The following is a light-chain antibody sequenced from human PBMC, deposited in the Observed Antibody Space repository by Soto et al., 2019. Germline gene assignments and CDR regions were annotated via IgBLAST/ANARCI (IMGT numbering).Light chain of an antibody. CDR3: SSYTSGTTLV. Sequence: QLVLTQPASVSGSPGQSITISCTGTSSDVGRYNYVSWYQQYPGKAPKLLTYEVSNRPLGVSIRFSGSKSGNTASLTISGLQAEDEAHYYCSSYTSGTTLVFGGGTKLTVL. V-gene: IGLV2-14*01. J-gene: IGLJ3*02. CDR2: EVS. CDR1: SSDVGRYNY.